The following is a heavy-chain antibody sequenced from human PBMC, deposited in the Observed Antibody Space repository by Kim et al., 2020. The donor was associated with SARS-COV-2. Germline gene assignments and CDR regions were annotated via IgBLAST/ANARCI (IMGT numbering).Heavy chain of an antibody. D-gene: IGHD3-10*01. Sequence: GYTAVVKGRFTISRDNAKNSLYLQVNILGAKDTAFYYCAKCQDYYGSAPGYWGQGTLVTVSS. J-gene: IGHJ4*02. CDR3: AKCQDYYGSAPGY. V-gene: IGHV3-9*01.